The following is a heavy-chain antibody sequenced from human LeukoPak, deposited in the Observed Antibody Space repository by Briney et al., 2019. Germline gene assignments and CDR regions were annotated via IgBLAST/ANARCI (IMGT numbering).Heavy chain of an antibody. V-gene: IGHV3-23*01. D-gene: IGHD3-10*01. Sequence: GGSLRLSCAASGFTFSSYAMTWVRQAPGKGLEWVSAISVSGASTYYADSVKGRFTISRDSSKNTLFLQMNSLRAEDTAVYHCARVYGSGSYYFFDFWGQGILVTVSS. CDR3: ARVYGSGSYYFFDF. J-gene: IGHJ4*02. CDR1: GFTFSSYA. CDR2: ISVSGAST.